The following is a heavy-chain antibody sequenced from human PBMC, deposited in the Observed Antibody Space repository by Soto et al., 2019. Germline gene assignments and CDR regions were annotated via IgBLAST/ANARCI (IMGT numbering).Heavy chain of an antibody. D-gene: IGHD3-10*01. J-gene: IGHJ4*02. Sequence: EVQLVESGGGLVKSGGSLRLSCAASGFTFGGHTINWVRQAPGKGLEWVSSVSSSSSYIYYADSVKGRFTVSRDNAEKSLYLQMNSLRAEDTAIYYCARCMGFDGSGYAFFDSWGQGTLVTVSS. V-gene: IGHV3-21*01. CDR3: ARCMGFDGSGYAFFDS. CDR2: VSSSSSYI. CDR1: GFTFGGHT.